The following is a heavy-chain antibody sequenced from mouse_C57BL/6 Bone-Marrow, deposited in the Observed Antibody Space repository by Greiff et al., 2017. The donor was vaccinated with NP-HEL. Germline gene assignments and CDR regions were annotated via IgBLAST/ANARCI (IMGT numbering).Heavy chain of an antibody. CDR1: GFTFSSYA. Sequence: EVKVEESGEGLVKPGGSLKLSCAASGFTFSSYAMSWVRQTPEKRLEWVAYISSGGDYIYYADTVKGRFTISRDNARNTLYLQMSSLKSEDTAMYYCTREGYSIWFAYWGQGTLVTVSA. V-gene: IGHV5-9-1*02. D-gene: IGHD2-5*01. CDR3: TREGYSIWFAY. J-gene: IGHJ3*01. CDR2: ISSGGDYI.